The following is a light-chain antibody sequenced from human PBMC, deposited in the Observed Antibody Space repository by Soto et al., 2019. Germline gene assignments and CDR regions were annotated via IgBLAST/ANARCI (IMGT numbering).Light chain of an antibody. CDR2: GAS. CDR3: QQYGGSVQT. V-gene: IGKV3-20*01. J-gene: IGKJ1*01. Sequence: EIVLTQFPGTLSLSPGERATLSCRASQSVGSNYLAWCQQRPGQPPNLLIFGASHRAPDIPDRFSGSGSGTDFTLTISRLEPEDFAVYYCQQYGGSVQTFGQGTKV. CDR1: QSVGSNY.